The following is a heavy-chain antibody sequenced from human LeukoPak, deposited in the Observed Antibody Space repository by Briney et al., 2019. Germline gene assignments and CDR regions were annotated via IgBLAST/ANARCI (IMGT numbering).Heavy chain of an antibody. CDR1: GFTFSSYG. D-gene: IGHD3-16*01. J-gene: IGHJ4*02. CDR2: IRYDGSNK. CDR3: AKVGRFTGALGGDDY. V-gene: IGHV3-30*02. Sequence: PGGSLRLSCAASGFTFSSYGMHWVRQAPGKGLEWVAFIRYDGSNKYYADSVKGRFTISRDNSKNTLYLQMNSLRAEDTAVYYCAKVGRFTGALGGDDYWGQGTLVTVSS.